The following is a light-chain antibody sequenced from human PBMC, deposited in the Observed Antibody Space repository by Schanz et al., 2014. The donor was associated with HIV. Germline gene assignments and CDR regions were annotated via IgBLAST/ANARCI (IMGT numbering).Light chain of an antibody. Sequence: AIQLTQSPSSLSASVGDRVTITCRASQGIRNYLAWYQQKPGKAPKLLIYAASTLQSGVPSRFSGSGSGTDFTLTISSLQPEDFATYYCQQYTNYWTFGQGTKVEIK. J-gene: IGKJ1*01. V-gene: IGKV1-6*01. CDR2: AAS. CDR1: QGIRNY. CDR3: QQYTNYWT.